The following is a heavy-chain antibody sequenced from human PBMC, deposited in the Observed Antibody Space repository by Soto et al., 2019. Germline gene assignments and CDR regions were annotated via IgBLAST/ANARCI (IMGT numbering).Heavy chain of an antibody. CDR1: GYTFTSYD. J-gene: IGHJ4*02. CDR2: MNPNSGNT. V-gene: IGHV1-8*01. CDR3: ARAGHTEDYFDY. Sequence: ASVKVSCKASGYTFTSYDINWVRQATGQGLEWMGRMNPNSGNTSYAQKLQGRVTMTRNTSTSTAYMELSSLRSEDTAVYYCARAGHTEDYFDYWAREPWSPSPQ. D-gene: IGHD4-17*01.